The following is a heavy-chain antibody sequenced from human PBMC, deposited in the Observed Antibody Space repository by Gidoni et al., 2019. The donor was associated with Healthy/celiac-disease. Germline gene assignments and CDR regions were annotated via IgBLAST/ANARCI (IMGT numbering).Heavy chain of an antibody. J-gene: IGHJ4*02. V-gene: IGHV1-2*02. D-gene: IGHD4-17*01. Sequence: QVQLVQSGAEVKKPGASVKVSCKASGYTFTGYYMNWVRQAPGQGLEWMGWINPNSGGTNYAQKFQGRVTLTSDTSISTAYMELRRLRSDDTAVYYCASPQRSYGDYAPRVFDYWGQETLVTVSS. CDR2: INPNSGGT. CDR1: GYTFTGYY. CDR3: ASPQRSYGDYAPRVFDY.